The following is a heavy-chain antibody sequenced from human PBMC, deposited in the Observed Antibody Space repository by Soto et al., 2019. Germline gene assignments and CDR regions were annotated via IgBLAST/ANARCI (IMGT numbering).Heavy chain of an antibody. V-gene: IGHV3-23*01. Sequence: PGGSLRLSCAASGFTFSSYAMSWVRQAPEKGLEWVSSISGIGVSTHYADSVKGRFTVSRDISKNTLYLQMNSLRAEDAAVYYCAKDGGTYLHFDYWGQGTLVTVSS. CDR3: AKDGGTYLHFDY. J-gene: IGHJ4*02. CDR2: ISGIGVST. D-gene: IGHD1-26*01. CDR1: GFTFSSYA.